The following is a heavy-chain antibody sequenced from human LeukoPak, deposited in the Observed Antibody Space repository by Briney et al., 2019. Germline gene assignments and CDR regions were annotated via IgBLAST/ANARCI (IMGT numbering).Heavy chain of an antibody. CDR3: ARTVGGGAIDY. D-gene: IGHD3-16*01. V-gene: IGHV1-2*06. Sequence: ASVKVSCKASGYTFTGYYMHWVRQAPGQGLEWMGRINPNSGGIDYAQKFQGRVTMTRDTSISTAYMELSRLRSDDTAVYYCARTVGGGAIDYWGQGTLVTVSS. J-gene: IGHJ4*02. CDR1: GYTFTGYY. CDR2: INPNSGGI.